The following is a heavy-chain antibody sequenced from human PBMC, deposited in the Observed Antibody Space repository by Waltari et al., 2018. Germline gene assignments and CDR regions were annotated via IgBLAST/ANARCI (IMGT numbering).Heavy chain of an antibody. CDR1: GYSISSGFY. D-gene: IGHD3-22*01. V-gene: IGHV4-38-2*01. J-gene: IGHJ4*02. CDR2: IYHDGKT. Sequence: PSETLSLPCDVSGYSISSGFYWGWIRQPPGKGLEWIGSIYHDGKTHFSPSLQSRVTISVDTSKNQFSLKLKSVTAADTAVYYCARVGPYAGSGYYYGPWEYWGQGTLVAVSS. CDR3: ARVGPYAGSGYYYGPWEY.